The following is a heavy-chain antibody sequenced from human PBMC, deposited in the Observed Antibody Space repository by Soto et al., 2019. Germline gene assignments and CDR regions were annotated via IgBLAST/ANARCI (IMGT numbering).Heavy chain of an antibody. J-gene: IGHJ6*04. Sequence: QDHLVQSGPEVKQPGASVKVSCKASGYIFTNYGINWVRQAPGQGLERMGWISAYNGNTNFAQTVQGRITMTTDTSTATPYMELRSLTYDDTAFYFCARSSGRGSQGADYSGRDVWGEGTTFTVSS. CDR2: ISAYNGNT. V-gene: IGHV1-18*04. CDR1: GYIFTNYG. CDR3: ARSSGRGSQGADYSGRDV. D-gene: IGHD3-16*01.